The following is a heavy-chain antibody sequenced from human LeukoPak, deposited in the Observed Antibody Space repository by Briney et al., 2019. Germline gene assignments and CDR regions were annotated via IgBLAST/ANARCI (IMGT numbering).Heavy chain of an antibody. J-gene: IGHJ4*02. CDR2: IGGSGGGT. CDR3: AKEYDYSSSSDY. Sequence: GGSLRLFCAASGFTFSSYAMSWVRQAPGKGLEWVSAIGGSGGGTYYADSVKGRFTISRDNSKNTLYLQMNSLRAEDTAVYYCAKEYDYSSSSDYWGQGTLVTVSS. V-gene: IGHV3-23*01. D-gene: IGHD6-13*01. CDR1: GFTFSSYA.